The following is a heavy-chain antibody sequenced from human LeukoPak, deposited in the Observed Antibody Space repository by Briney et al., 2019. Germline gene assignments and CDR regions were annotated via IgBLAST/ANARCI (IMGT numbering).Heavy chain of an antibody. V-gene: IGHV4-59*01. D-gene: IGHD3-3*01. Sequence: SETLSLTCTVSGGSISSYYWSWIRQPPGKGLEWIGYIYYSGNTNYNPSLKSRVTLSIDTSKNQFPLNLSSVTAADTAVYYCARVGVPGSFDYWGQGTLVTVPS. CDR1: GGSISSYY. CDR2: IYYSGNT. J-gene: IGHJ4*02. CDR3: ARVGVPGSFDY.